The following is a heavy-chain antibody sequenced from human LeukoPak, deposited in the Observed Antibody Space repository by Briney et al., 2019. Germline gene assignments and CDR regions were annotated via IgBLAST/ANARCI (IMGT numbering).Heavy chain of an antibody. CDR2: IYTSGST. V-gene: IGHV4-61*02. D-gene: IGHD6-6*01. CDR3: ARALRSMGYYYYYMDV. CDR1: GGSISSGSYY. Sequence: PSETLSLTCTVSGGSISSGSYYWSWIRQPAGKGLEWIGRIYTSGSTNYNPSLKSRVTISVHTCKNQFSLKLSSVTAADTAVYYCARALRSMGYYYYYMDVWGKGTTVTVSS. J-gene: IGHJ6*03.